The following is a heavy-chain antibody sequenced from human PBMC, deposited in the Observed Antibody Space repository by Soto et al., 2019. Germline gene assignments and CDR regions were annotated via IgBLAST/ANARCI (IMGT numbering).Heavy chain of an antibody. J-gene: IGHJ4*02. CDR3: ASSGG. Sequence: PRLSCAASGFIFRSYGMHWVRQAPGRGLEWVAVIWYDGSNTNYADPVKGRFTISRDNAKDTLFLQMNSLRAEDTAVYYCASSGGWGQGTLVTVSS. V-gene: IGHV3-33*03. CDR1: GFIFRSYG. D-gene: IGHD1-26*01. CDR2: IWYDGSNT.